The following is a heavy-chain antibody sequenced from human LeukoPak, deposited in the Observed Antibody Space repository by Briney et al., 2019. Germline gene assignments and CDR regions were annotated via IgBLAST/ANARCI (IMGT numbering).Heavy chain of an antibody. CDR2: ISYDGSNK. CDR1: GFTFSGYA. J-gene: IGHJ4*02. D-gene: IGHD5-24*01. V-gene: IGHV3-30-3*01. Sequence: PGRSLRLSCAASGFTFSGYAMHWVRQAPGKGLEWVAVISYDGSNKYYADSVKGRFTISRDNSKNTLYLQMNSLRAEDTAVYYCARKSRDGYNYDSSGFFDYWGQGTLVTVSS. CDR3: ARKSRDGYNYDSSGFFDY.